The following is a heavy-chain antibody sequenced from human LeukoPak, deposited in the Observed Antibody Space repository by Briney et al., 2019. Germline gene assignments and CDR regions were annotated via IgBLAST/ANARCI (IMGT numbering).Heavy chain of an antibody. CDR2: ISGSGGST. CDR3: ARGLTYYDYVWGSYRYRYFDY. D-gene: IGHD3-16*02. Sequence: GSLRLSCAASGFPFSRYAMSWVRQAPGKGLEWVSAISGSGGSTYYADSVKGRFTISRDNSKNTLYLQMNSLRAEDTAVYYCARGLTYYDYVWGSYRYRYFDYWGQGTLVTVSS. V-gene: IGHV3-23*01. CDR1: GFPFSRYA. J-gene: IGHJ4*02.